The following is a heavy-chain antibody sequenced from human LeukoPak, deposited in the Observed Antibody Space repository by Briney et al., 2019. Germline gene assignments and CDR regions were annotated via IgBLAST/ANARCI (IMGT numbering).Heavy chain of an antibody. Sequence: SDTPSLTCAVYGGSSSGDYWSWIRQPPGKGLKWIGEINHSGSTNYHPSLKSRVTISVDTSKNQFSLKLSSVTAADSAVYYCARRGYYGSGSRNWFDPWGQGTLVTVSS. CDR3: ARRGYYGSGSRNWFDP. CDR1: GGSSSGDY. CDR2: INHSGST. J-gene: IGHJ5*02. D-gene: IGHD3-10*01. V-gene: IGHV4-34*01.